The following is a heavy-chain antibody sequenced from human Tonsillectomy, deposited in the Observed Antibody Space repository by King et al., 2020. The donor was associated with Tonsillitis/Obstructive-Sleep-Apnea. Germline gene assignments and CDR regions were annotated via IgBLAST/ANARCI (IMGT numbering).Heavy chain of an antibody. J-gene: IGHJ3*02. CDR2: INPSGGTT. CDR1: GYIFTSYS. V-gene: IGHV1-46*01. CDR3: ASEIAVRNAFDM. Sequence: QVQLVQSGAEVKPPGASVKVPCKASGYIFTSYSIHWVRQAPGQGLEWMGIINPSGGTTGYAQKFQGRVIMARDTSTSTVYMELSGLRSEDTAVYYCASEIAVRNAFDMWGQGTLVTVSS. D-gene: IGHD6-19*01.